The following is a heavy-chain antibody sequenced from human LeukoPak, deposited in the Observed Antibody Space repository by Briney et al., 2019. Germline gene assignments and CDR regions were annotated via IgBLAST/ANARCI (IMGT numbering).Heavy chain of an antibody. CDR1: GFTFSSYS. D-gene: IGHD4-17*01. V-gene: IGHV3-21*01. J-gene: IGHJ4*02. Sequence: PGGSLRLSCAASGFTFSSYSMNWVRQAPGKGLEWVSSISSSSSYIYYADSVKGRFTISRDNAKNLLYLQMNSLRAEDTAVYYCARDFRGYYGDFDYWGQGTLVTVSS. CDR2: ISSSSSYI. CDR3: ARDFRGYYGDFDY.